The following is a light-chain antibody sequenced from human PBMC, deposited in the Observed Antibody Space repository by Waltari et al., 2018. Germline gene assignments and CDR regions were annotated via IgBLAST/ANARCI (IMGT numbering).Light chain of an antibody. V-gene: IGLV1-40*01. CDR1: SSNIGAGFD. Sequence: QPVLTQPPSVSGAPGQGITISCTGNSSNIGAGFDVHWFQQLPGTAPKLLIYDNSHRPAGVPYRFSGSKSDTSASLVITGLQAEDEAYYYCQSYDTNWGVFGGGTKLTVL. CDR2: DNS. J-gene: IGLJ2*01. CDR3: QSYDTNWGV.